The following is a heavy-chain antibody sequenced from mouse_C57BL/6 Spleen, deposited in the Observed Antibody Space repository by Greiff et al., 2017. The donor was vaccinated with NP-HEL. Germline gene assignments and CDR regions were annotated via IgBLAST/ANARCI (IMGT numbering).Heavy chain of an antibody. CDR2: ISSGSSTI. V-gene: IGHV5-17*01. CDR3: ARWDYYGSSYFDY. J-gene: IGHJ2*01. D-gene: IGHD1-1*01. Sequence: EVQLVESGGGLVKPGGSLKLSCAASGFTFSDYGMHWVRQAPEKGLEWVAYISSGSSTIYYADTVKGRFTISRDNAKNTLFLQMTSLRSEDTAMYYCARWDYYGSSYFDYWGQGTTLTVSS. CDR1: GFTFSDYG.